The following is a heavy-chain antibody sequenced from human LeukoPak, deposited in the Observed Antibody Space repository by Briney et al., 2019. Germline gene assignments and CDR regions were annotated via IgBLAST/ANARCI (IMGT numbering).Heavy chain of an antibody. D-gene: IGHD2-2*01. Sequence: PGRSLRLSCAASGFTFSSYAMHWVRQAPGKGLEWVAVISYDGSNKYHADSVKGRFTIYRDNSKNTLYLQMNSLRAEDTAVYYCARGVEMAYWGQGTLVTVSS. CDR3: ARGVEMAY. J-gene: IGHJ4*02. V-gene: IGHV3-30-3*01. CDR2: ISYDGSNK. CDR1: GFTFSSYA.